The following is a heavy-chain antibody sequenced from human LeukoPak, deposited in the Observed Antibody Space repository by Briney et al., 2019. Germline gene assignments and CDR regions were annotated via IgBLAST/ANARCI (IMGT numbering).Heavy chain of an antibody. CDR1: GGSFSDYY. Sequence: KTSETLSLTCAVYGGSFSDYYWTWIRQPPGKGRGWIGEISHSGRASYNPSLKSRVTMSVDTSKNQFSLILSSVSAADTAVYYCARESRTGNTYGKQFDYWGQGTLVTVSS. J-gene: IGHJ4*02. CDR2: ISHSGRA. D-gene: IGHD5-18*01. CDR3: ARESRTGNTYGKQFDY. V-gene: IGHV4-34*01.